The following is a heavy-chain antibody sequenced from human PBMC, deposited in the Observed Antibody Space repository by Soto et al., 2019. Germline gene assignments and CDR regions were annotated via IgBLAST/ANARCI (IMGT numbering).Heavy chain of an antibody. V-gene: IGHV3-30-3*01. Sequence: QVQLVESGGGVAQPGRSLRLSCAASGFTFRNYVMHWVRQAPGKGLEWVALISDDGGNKNHADSVKGRFTISRDNSKNTVYLQMNSLSGEDTAVYYCSRDKLGRWYFDLWGRGTLATVSS. D-gene: IGHD7-27*01. CDR3: SRDKLGRWYFDL. J-gene: IGHJ2*01. CDR2: ISDDGGNK. CDR1: GFTFRNYV.